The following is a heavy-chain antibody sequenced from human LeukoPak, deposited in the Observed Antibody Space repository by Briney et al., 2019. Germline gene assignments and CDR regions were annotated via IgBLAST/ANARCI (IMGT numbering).Heavy chain of an antibody. V-gene: IGHV4-59*08. CDR3: ARPGSGAYWYFDL. D-gene: IGHD1-1*01. J-gene: IGHJ2*01. CDR2: IYHTGST. Sequence: SETLSLTCTVSGGSINGFYWSWIRQPPGKGLEWIGYIYHTGSTIYNPSLKSRVTISVDTSKNQVSLKLNSVTVADTAVYYCARPGSGAYWYFDLWGRGTLVTVSS. CDR1: GGSINGFY.